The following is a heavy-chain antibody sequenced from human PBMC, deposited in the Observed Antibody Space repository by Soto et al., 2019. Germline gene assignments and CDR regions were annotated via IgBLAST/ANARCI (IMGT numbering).Heavy chain of an antibody. Sequence: QVQLVESGGGVVQPGRSPRLSCAAYGFPFSSYGMHCVREAPGKGLEWVAVISYDGSNKYYADSVKGRFTISRDNSASTLYLQMNSLRPEDTALYYCVGGQYDFDYRGQGTLVTVSP. D-gene: IGHD3-10*01. CDR3: VGGQYDFDY. J-gene: IGHJ4*02. CDR2: ISYDGSNK. V-gene: IGHV3-30*03. CDR1: GFPFSSYG.